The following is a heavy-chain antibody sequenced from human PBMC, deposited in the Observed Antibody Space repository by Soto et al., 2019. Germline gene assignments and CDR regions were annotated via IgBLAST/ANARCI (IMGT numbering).Heavy chain of an antibody. CDR2: ISTSGGRP. V-gene: IGHV3-23*01. Sequence: GGSLRLSCTASGTTFSNYAMSWVRQAPRKGLEWVSSISTSGGRPYYADSVKGRFTISRDNSKNTLYLQMNSLRVEGTAVYYCAKDPDRYDYVWGTYRYIDHWGQGTLVTVSS. CDR1: GTTFSNYA. CDR3: AKDPDRYDYVWGTYRYIDH. J-gene: IGHJ4*02. D-gene: IGHD3-16*02.